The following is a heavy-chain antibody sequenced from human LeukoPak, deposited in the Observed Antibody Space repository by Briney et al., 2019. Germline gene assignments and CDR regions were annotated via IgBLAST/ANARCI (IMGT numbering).Heavy chain of an antibody. CDR3: AKHTVWWELPYFDY. J-gene: IGHJ4*02. D-gene: IGHD1-26*01. V-gene: IGHV3-23*01. CDR1: GFSFNNYA. Sequence: GGSLRLSCAASGFSFNNYAMYWVRQAPGKGLEWVSAISGTAGSTYYADSVKGRFTISRDNSKNTLYLQMNSLRAEDTAVYYCAKHTVWWELPYFDYWGQGTLVTVSS. CDR2: ISGTAGST.